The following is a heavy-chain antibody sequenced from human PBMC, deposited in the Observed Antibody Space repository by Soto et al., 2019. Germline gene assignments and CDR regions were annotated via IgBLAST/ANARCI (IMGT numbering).Heavy chain of an antibody. V-gene: IGHV1-18*04. Sequence: ASVKVSCKASGYTFTGYYVNWARQAPGQGLEWMGWINPDNGVPNYAQKVQGRVTMTTDTSTSTAYMELKSLRSDDTAVYYCARRPSADWFDPWGQGTLVTVSS. D-gene: IGHD2-2*01. CDR1: GYTFTGYY. CDR2: INPDNGVP. J-gene: IGHJ5*02. CDR3: ARRPSADWFDP.